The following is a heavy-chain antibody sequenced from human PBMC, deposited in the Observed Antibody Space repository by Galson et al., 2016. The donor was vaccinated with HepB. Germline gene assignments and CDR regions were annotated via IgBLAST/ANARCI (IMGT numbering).Heavy chain of an antibody. Sequence: PALVKPTQTLTLTCTFSGFSLSTNGLFVGWIRQPPGKALEWLALIFWNDDKRYSPSLKSRLTITKDTSKNQVVLTMTNMDPEDTATYYCAHPYYDSSGYYDDAFGIWGQWTMVTVSS. CDR1: GFSLSTNGLF. V-gene: IGHV2-5*01. CDR3: AHPYYDSSGYYDDAFGI. D-gene: IGHD3-22*01. J-gene: IGHJ3*02. CDR2: IFWNDDK.